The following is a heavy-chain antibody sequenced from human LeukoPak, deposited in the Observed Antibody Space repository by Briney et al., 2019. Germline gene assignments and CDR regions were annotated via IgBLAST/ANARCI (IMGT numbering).Heavy chain of an antibody. CDR2: INHCGST. V-gene: IGHV4-34*01. D-gene: IGHD4-23*01. CDR3: ARGQPRVVTPLY. J-gene: IGHJ4*02. CDR1: GGSFSGYY. Sequence: PSETLSLTCAVYGGSFSGYYWSWIRQPPGKGLEWIGEINHCGSTNYNPSLKSRVTISVDTSKNQFSPKLSSVTAADTAVYYCARGQPRVVTPLYWGQGTLVTVSS.